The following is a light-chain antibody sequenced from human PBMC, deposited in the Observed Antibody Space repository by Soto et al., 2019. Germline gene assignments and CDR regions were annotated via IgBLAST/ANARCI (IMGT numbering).Light chain of an antibody. Sequence: EIVLTQSPGTLSLSPGERATLSCRASQSVVRSYLAWYQQKPGQAPRLLIYGASSRATGIPARFSGSGSGTDFTLTISRLEPEDFAVYYCQQYGSSPYTFGQGTKLEIE. J-gene: IGKJ2*01. V-gene: IGKV3-20*01. CDR1: QSVVRSY. CDR3: QQYGSSPYT. CDR2: GAS.